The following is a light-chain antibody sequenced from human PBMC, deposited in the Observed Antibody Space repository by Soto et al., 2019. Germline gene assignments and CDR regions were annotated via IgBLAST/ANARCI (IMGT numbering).Light chain of an antibody. V-gene: IGKV3-15*01. Sequence: ETVMTQSPATLSVSPGERATLSCRASQSVSSDLAWYQQKPGQAPRLLIYGASTRATDIPARFSGSGSGTELTLTISSLQSEDFADYYWQQYSNWHWTFGQGTKVEIK. CDR3: QQYSNWHWT. CDR2: GAS. J-gene: IGKJ1*01. CDR1: QSVSSD.